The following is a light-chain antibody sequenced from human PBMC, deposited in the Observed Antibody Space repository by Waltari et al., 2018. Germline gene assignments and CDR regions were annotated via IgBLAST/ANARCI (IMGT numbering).Light chain of an antibody. CDR3: SMYMGSGVWV. CDR2: KGI. J-gene: IGLJ3*02. Sequence: QTVVTQEPSLSVSPGGTVTLTCALSSGSVPSTSYPTWYQQTPAQPPRTLVYKGISRSSGVPDRFSGSILGNTAALTITGAKADDESDYYCSMYMGSGVWVFGGGTKLTVL. CDR1: SGSVPSTSY. V-gene: IGLV8-61*01.